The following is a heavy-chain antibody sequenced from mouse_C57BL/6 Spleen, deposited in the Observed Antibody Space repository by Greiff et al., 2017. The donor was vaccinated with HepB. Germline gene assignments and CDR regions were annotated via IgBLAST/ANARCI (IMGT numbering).Heavy chain of an antibody. Sequence: EVMLVESGGDLVKPGGSLKLSCAASGFTFSSYGMSWVRQTPDKRLEWVATISSGGSYTYYPDSVKGRFTISRDNAKNTLYLQMSSLKSEDTAMYYCARSSSPYAMDYWGQGTSVTVSS. CDR1: GFTFSSYG. CDR2: ISSGGSYT. CDR3: ARSSSPYAMDY. D-gene: IGHD1-1*01. V-gene: IGHV5-6*01. J-gene: IGHJ4*01.